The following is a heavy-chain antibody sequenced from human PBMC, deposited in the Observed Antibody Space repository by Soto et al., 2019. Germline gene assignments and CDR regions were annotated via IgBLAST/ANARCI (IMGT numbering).Heavy chain of an antibody. Sequence: GDSLKISRKGSGYSFTSYWIGWVRQMPGKGLEWMWIIFPYDTDTRYSPSSQGQVTISADKSISTAYLQWSSLKASVAAMYYCARRGYVDYYGKDVWGQGTTVTVSS. CDR1: GYSFTSYW. J-gene: IGHJ6*02. V-gene: IGHV5-51*01. CDR3: ARRGYVDYYGKDV. CDR2: IFPYDTDT. D-gene: IGHD3-16*01.